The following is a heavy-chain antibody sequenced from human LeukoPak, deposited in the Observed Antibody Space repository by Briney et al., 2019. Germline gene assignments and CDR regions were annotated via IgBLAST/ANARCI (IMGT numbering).Heavy chain of an antibody. CDR3: ARRKDVVVVPGTMGYYLDV. V-gene: IGHV3-21*01. Sequence: GGSPRLSCAASGFTFSSYTMNWVRQAPGMGLEWVSSISDSSYYIYYADSVRGRFTVSRDNAKNSLYLQMNGLRAEDTAVYYCARRKDVVVVPGTMGYYLDVWGKGTTVTVSS. CDR1: GFTFSSYT. CDR2: ISDSSYYI. J-gene: IGHJ6*03. D-gene: IGHD2-2*01.